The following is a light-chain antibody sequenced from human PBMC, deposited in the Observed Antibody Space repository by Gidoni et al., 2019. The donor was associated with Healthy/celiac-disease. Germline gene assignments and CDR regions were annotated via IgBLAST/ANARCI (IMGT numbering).Light chain of an antibody. CDR1: SSDVGGYNY. J-gene: IGLJ2*01. V-gene: IGLV2-14*04. CDR2: DVS. Sequence: ITISCTGTSSDVGGYNYVSWYQQHPGKAPKLMIYDVSNRPSGVSNRFSGSKSGNTASLTISGLQAEDEADYYCSSYTSSSTLDVVFGGGTKLTVL. CDR3: SSYTSSSTLDVV.